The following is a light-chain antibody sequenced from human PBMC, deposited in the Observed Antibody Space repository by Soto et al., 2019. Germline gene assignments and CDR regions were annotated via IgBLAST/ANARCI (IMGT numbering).Light chain of an antibody. CDR3: QQLNSCPQIT. Sequence: IQLTQSPSSLSASIGDRVTITCRTSQGISSYLAWYQQKPGKAPKLLIYAASTLQSGVPSRFSGSGSGTDFTLTISSLQPEDLATYYCQQLNSCPQITFGQGTRLEIK. J-gene: IGKJ5*01. V-gene: IGKV1-9*01. CDR1: QGISSY. CDR2: AAS.